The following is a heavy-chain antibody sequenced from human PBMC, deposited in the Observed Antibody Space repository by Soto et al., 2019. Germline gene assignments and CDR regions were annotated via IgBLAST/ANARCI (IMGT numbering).Heavy chain of an antibody. J-gene: IGHJ4*02. CDR3: ANSESVYAIDY. CDR1: GFTFSSYG. D-gene: IGHD2-8*01. CDR2: ISYDGSNK. Sequence: GGSLRLSCAASGFTFSSYGMHWVRQAPGKGLEWVAVISYDGSNKYYADSVKGRFTISRDNSKNTLYLQMNSLRAEDTAVYYCANSESVYAIDYWGQGTLVTVSS. V-gene: IGHV3-30*18.